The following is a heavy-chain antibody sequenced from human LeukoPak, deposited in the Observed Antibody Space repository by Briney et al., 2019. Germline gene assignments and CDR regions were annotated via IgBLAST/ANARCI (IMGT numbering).Heavy chain of an antibody. CDR2: IDYGGSP. J-gene: IGHJ6*03. D-gene: IGHD1-26*01. CDR1: GGSISSSSYY. V-gene: IGHV4-39*07. Sequence: PSETLSLTCTVSGGSISSSSYYWGWIRQPPGKGLEWLANIDYGGSPYYNSSLKSRVTISVDTSKNQFSLKLSSVTAADTAVYYCARDVRVVGATGYYYYMDVWDKGTTVTVSS. CDR3: ARDVRVVGATGYYYYMDV.